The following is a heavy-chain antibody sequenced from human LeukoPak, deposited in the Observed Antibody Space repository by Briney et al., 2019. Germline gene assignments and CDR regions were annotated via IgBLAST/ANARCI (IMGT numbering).Heavy chain of an antibody. Sequence: ASVTVSCKASGYTFTGYYMHWVRQAPGQGLEWMGWINPNSDGTNYAQKFQGRVTMTRDTSISTAYMELSRLRSDDTAVYYCARNYYDSSGYYRENWGQGTLVTVSS. D-gene: IGHD3-22*01. CDR1: GYTFTGYY. CDR3: ARNYYDSSGYYREN. CDR2: INPNSDGT. V-gene: IGHV1-2*02. J-gene: IGHJ4*02.